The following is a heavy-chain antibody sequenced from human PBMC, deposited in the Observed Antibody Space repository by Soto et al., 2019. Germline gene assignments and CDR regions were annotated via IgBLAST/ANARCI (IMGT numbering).Heavy chain of an antibody. V-gene: IGHV1-69*12. Sequence: QVQLVQSGAEVKKPGSSVKVSCKASGGTFSSYAITWVRQAPGQGLEWMGGIIPIFDTAKYAQKFQGRATITADESTTAAYMEVSRLRSEDTAVYYCARGRWGDYNDAFFYWGQGTLVTVTS. CDR2: IIPIFDTA. D-gene: IGHD4-17*01. CDR1: GGTFSSYA. CDR3: ARGRWGDYNDAFFY. J-gene: IGHJ4*02.